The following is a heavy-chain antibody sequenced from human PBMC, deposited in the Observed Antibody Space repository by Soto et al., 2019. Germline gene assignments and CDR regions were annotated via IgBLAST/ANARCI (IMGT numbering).Heavy chain of an antibody. J-gene: IGHJ3*02. CDR1: GGTFSSYA. CDR3: ARYHWKDSAFDI. Sequence: ASVKVSCKASGGTFSSYAISWVRQAPVQGLEWMGGIIPIVGTANYAQKFQGRVTITADKSTSTAYMELSSLRSEDTAVYYCARYHWKDSAFDIWGQGTMVTVSS. V-gene: IGHV1-69*06. D-gene: IGHD1-1*01. CDR2: IIPIVGTA.